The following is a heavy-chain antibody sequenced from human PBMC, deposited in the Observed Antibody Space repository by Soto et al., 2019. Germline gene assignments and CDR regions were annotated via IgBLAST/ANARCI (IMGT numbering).Heavy chain of an antibody. CDR1: GFTFSSYW. V-gene: IGHV3-7*01. CDR2: IKQDGSEK. J-gene: IGHJ3*01. CDR3: ARDVGLLVDDAFDL. Sequence: EVQLVESGGGLVQPGGSLRLSCAASGFTFSSYWMSWVRQAPGKGLEWVANIKQDGSEKYYVDSVKGRFTISRDNAKNSLYLQMNSLRAEDTAVYYCARDVGLLVDDAFDLWGQGTMVTVSS. D-gene: IGHD2-8*02.